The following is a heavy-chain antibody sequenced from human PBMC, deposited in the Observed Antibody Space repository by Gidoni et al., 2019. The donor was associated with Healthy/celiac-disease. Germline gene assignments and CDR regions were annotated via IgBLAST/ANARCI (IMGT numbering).Heavy chain of an antibody. V-gene: IGHV2-26*01. CDR1: GFSLSNARMG. CDR2: IFSNDEK. J-gene: IGHJ4*02. CDR3: ARITYYDILTVDY. Sequence: QVTLKESGPVLVKPTETLTLTCTVSGFSLSNARMGVSWIRQPPGKALEWLAHIFSNDEKSYSTSLKSRLTISKDTSKSQVVLTMTNMDPVDTATYYCARITYYDILTVDYWGQGTLVTVSS. D-gene: IGHD3-9*01.